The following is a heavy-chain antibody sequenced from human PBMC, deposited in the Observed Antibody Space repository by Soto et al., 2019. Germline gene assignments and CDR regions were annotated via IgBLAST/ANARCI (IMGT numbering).Heavy chain of an antibody. CDR3: VGRGGAY. D-gene: IGHD3-10*01. Sequence: QVQLQESGPGLVKPSETLSLTCTVSGGSISSYYWSWIRQPPGKVLEWIGYIYYSGSTNYTPSLTSRVTISVDTSTNQFSLKLSSVTAADTAVYYCVGRGGAYWGQGTLVTVSS. CDR2: IYYSGST. J-gene: IGHJ4*02. V-gene: IGHV4-59*08. CDR1: GGSISSYY.